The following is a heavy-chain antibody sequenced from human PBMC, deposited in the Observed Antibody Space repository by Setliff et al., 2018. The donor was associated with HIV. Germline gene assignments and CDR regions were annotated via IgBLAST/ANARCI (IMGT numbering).Heavy chain of an antibody. D-gene: IGHD2-8*01. Sequence: ASVKVSCKASGYTFTDYYIHWVRQAPGQGLEWMGWIYPNTGGTNYAQKLQGRVTMTTDTSTSTAYMELRSLRSNDTAVYYCARGNGHFDSWGQGSLVTVSS. CDR3: ARGNGHFDS. J-gene: IGHJ4*02. V-gene: IGHV1-2*02. CDR1: GYTFTDYY. CDR2: IYPNTGGT.